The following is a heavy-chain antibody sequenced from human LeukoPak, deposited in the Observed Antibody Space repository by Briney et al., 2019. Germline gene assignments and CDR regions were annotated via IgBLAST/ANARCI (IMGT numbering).Heavy chain of an antibody. D-gene: IGHD6-13*01. CDR3: ARDRRYSSSWRLPGWFDP. J-gene: IGHJ5*02. Sequence: SETLSLTCAVYGGSFSGYYWSWIRQPPGKGLEWIGEINHSGSTNYNPSLKSRVTISVDTSKNQFSLKLSSVTAADTAVYYCARDRRYSSSWRLPGWFDPWGQGTLVTVPS. CDR2: INHSGST. CDR1: GGSFSGYY. V-gene: IGHV4-34*01.